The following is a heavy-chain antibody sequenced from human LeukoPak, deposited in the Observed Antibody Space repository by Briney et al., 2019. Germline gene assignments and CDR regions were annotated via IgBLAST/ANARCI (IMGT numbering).Heavy chain of an antibody. CDR3: ARLLGYCSGGSCSYYFDH. Sequence: ASVKVSCKASGYTFTSYYMHWVRQAPGQGLEWMGIINPSGGSTSYAQKFQGRVTMTRDTSTSTVYMELSSLRSEDTAVYYCARLLGYCSGGSCSYYFDHWGQGTLVTVSS. CDR2: INPSGGST. V-gene: IGHV1-46*01. D-gene: IGHD2-15*01. CDR1: GYTFTSYY. J-gene: IGHJ4*02.